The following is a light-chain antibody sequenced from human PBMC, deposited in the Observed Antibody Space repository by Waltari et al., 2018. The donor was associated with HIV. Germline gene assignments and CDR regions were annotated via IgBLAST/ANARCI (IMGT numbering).Light chain of an antibody. Sequence: SYELTHPPSVSVSPGQTARNNCPGAHFPKTHAHWYQQKPGQAPVLVIYKDTERPSGIPERFSGSSSGTTVTLTISGVQAEDEADYYCQSPDSSGPWVFGGGTKLTVL. CDR3: QSPDSSGPWV. V-gene: IGLV3-25*03. CDR1: HFPKTH. J-gene: IGLJ3*02. CDR2: KDT.